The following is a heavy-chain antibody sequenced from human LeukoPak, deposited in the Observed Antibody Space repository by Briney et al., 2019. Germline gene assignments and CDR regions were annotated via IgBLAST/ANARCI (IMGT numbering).Heavy chain of an antibody. J-gene: IGHJ4*02. CDR1: GYSFSDYW. D-gene: IGHD3-10*01. CDR2: IYPADSDT. V-gene: IGHV5-51*01. Sequence: GESLKISCKGSGYSFSDYWIGWVRRMAGKGLEWMGIIYPADSDTRYSPSFQGQVTISADKSISTAYLQWSSLKALDTAIYYCARRPPPDYGSGSVNYFFDYWGQGTLVTVSS. CDR3: ARRPPPDYGSGSVNYFFDY.